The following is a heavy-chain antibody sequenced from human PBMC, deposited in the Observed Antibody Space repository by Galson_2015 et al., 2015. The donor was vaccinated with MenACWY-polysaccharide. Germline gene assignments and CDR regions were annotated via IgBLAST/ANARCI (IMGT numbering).Heavy chain of an antibody. J-gene: IGHJ5*02. Sequence: SLRLSCAASGFTFSDYYMSWIRQTPGKGLEWVSCISGSGGSISYADSVKGRFTISRDNAKNSLYLQINSLRAEDTAVYYCARDPRNFGVDPWGQGTLVTVSS. V-gene: IGHV3-11*01. CDR2: ISGSGGSI. CDR3: ARDPRNFGVDP. D-gene: IGHD3-10*01. CDR1: GFTFSDYY.